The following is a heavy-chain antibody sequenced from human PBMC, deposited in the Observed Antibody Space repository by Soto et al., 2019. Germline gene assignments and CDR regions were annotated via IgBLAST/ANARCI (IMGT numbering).Heavy chain of an antibody. J-gene: IGHJ6*02. Sequence: ASVKVSCKASGYSFTDYHIHWLRQAPGQGLEWLGRINPKSGGTSTAQKFQGWVTMTRDRSISTVYMELTRLRSDDTAVYFCARGHSTDCSNGVCSFFYNHEMDVWGQGTAVTVSS. CDR1: GYSFTDYH. D-gene: IGHD2-8*01. V-gene: IGHV1-2*04. CDR2: INPKSGGT. CDR3: ARGHSTDCSNGVCSFFYNHEMDV.